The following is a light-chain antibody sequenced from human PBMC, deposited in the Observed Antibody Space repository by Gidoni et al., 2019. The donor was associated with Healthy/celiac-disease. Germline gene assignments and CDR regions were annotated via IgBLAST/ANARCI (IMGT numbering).Light chain of an antibody. CDR2: AAS. CDR3: QQSYSTPIT. V-gene: IGKV1-39*01. J-gene: IGKJ5*01. Sequence: DIQMTHAPSSLSASVRDRVTITCRASQRISSKLNWYQQKPGKAPKLLIYAASSLQSGVPSRFSGSGSGTDFTLTISSLQPEDFATYYCQQSYSTPITFGQGTRLEIK. CDR1: QRISSK.